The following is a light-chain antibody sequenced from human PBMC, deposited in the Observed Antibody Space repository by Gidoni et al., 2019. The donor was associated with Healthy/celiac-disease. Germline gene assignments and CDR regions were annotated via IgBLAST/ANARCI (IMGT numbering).Light chain of an antibody. V-gene: IGKV3-15*01. CDR2: GAS. CDR1: QSVSSN. J-gene: IGKJ1*01. Sequence: EIVMTQSQATLSVSPGERATLSCGASQSVSSNLAWYQQNPGQAPRLLIYGASTRATGIPARFSGSGSGTEFTLTISILQSEDFAVYSCQQYNNWPPRWTFGQGTKVEIK. CDR3: QQYNNWPPRWT.